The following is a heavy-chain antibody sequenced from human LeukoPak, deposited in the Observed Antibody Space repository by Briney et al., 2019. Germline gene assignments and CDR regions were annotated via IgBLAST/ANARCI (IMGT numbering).Heavy chain of an antibody. CDR2: IIPIFGTA. Sequence: GASVKVSCKASGGTFISYAISWVRQAPGQGLEWMGGIIPIFGTANYAQKFQGRVTITADESTSTAYMELSSLRSEDTAVYYCARDGRPKMTTRHYGMDVWGQGTTVTVSS. CDR3: ARDGRPKMTTRHYGMDV. V-gene: IGHV1-69*13. CDR1: GGTFISYA. D-gene: IGHD5-24*01. J-gene: IGHJ6*02.